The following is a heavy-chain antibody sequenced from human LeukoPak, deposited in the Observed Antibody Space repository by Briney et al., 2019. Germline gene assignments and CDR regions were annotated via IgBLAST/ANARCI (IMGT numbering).Heavy chain of an antibody. J-gene: IGHJ4*02. Sequence: GRSLRLSCAASGFPFSGYGMHWVRQAPGKGLEWMAVISYDGSNRYYADSVKGRFTISRDNSKNTLYLQVNSLRAEDTAVYYCARGQGNSDLDYWGQGTLVTVSS. CDR1: GFPFSGYG. V-gene: IGHV3-30*03. CDR2: ISYDGSNR. CDR3: ARGQGNSDLDY. D-gene: IGHD4-23*01.